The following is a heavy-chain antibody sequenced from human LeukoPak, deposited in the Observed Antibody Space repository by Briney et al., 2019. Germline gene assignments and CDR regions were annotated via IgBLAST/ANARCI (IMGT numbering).Heavy chain of an antibody. CDR3: ASPPTRECSSISCPLSY. J-gene: IGHJ4*02. CDR2: IDPSDSYT. Sequence: GESLKISCKGSGYSFTNYWISWVRQMPGKGLEWMGRIDPSDSYTNYSPSLQGHVTISADKSVSAAYLQWSSLKASDTAMYYCASPPTRECSSISCPLSYWGQGTLVTVSS. V-gene: IGHV5-10-1*01. CDR1: GYSFTNYW. D-gene: IGHD2-2*01.